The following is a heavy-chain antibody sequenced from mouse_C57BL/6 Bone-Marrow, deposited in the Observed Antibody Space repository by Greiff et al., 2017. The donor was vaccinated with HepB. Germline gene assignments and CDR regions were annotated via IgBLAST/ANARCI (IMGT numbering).Heavy chain of an antibody. CDR3: TPLRYYFDY. Sequence: EVMLVESGGGLVQPGGSMKLSCVASGFTFSNYWMNWVRQSPEKGLEWVAQIRLKSDNYATHYAESVKGRFTISRDDSKSSVYLQMNNLRAEDTGIYYCTPLRYYFDYWGQGTTLTVSS. D-gene: IGHD1-1*01. CDR2: IRLKSDNYAT. V-gene: IGHV6-3*01. CDR1: GFTFSNYW. J-gene: IGHJ2*01.